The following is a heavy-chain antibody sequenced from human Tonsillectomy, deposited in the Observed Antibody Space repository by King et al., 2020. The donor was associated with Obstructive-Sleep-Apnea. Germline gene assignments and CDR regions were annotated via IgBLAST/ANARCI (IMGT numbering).Heavy chain of an antibody. CDR3: ARGESLGTFDY. J-gene: IGHJ4*02. CDR2: ISFEGSNK. Sequence: VQLVESGGGVVQPGRSLRLSCAASGFIFSSYAMHWVRQAPGKGLEWVAVISFEGSNKNYADSVKGRFTIYRDNSKNTLYLQMNSLSAEDTAVFYCARGESLGTFDYWGQGTLVTVSS. CDR1: GFIFSSYA. V-gene: IGHV3-30*04. D-gene: IGHD7-27*01.